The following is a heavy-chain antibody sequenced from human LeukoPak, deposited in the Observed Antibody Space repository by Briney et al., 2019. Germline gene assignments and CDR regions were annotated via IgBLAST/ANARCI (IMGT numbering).Heavy chain of an antibody. D-gene: IGHD2-2*01. CDR3: ARDRLRFCSSTSCHTPFDF. V-gene: IGHV3-20*04. CDR1: GFKFDDYG. J-gene: IGHJ4*02. CDR2: INWNGGST. Sequence: GGSLRLSCAASGFKFDDYGMSWVRQAPGKRLEWVSGINWNGGSTGYADSVKGRFAISRDNAKNSLYLQMNSLRAEDTALYYCARDRLRFCSSTSCHTPFDFWGQGTLATVSS.